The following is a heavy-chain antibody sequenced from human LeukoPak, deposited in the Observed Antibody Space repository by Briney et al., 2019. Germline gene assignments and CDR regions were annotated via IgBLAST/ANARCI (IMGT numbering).Heavy chain of an antibody. CDR1: GYTFTSYG. D-gene: IGHD6-19*01. J-gene: IGHJ5*02. CDR3: ARVGPYSSGWYIWFDP. CDR2: ISAYNGNT. Sequence: ASVKVSCKASGYTFTSYGISWVRQAPGQGLKWMGWISAYNGNTNYAQKLQGRVTMTTDTSTSTAYMEPRSLRSDDTAVYYCARVGPYSSGWYIWFDPWGQGTLVTVSS. V-gene: IGHV1-18*01.